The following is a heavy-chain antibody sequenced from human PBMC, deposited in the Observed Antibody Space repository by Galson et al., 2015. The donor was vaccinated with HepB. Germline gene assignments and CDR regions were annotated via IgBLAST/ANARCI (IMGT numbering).Heavy chain of an antibody. D-gene: IGHD6-13*01. J-gene: IGHJ4*02. CDR2: IYYSGST. CDR3: ARTNGYWVKE. CDR1: GGSISSSSYY. V-gene: IGHV4-39*01. Sequence: SETLSLTCTVSGGSISSSSYYWDWIRQPPGKGLEWIGNIYYSGSTNYNPSLKSRVTISADTSKKQFSLKLSSVTAADTAVYYCARTNGYWVKEWGQGTLVTVSS.